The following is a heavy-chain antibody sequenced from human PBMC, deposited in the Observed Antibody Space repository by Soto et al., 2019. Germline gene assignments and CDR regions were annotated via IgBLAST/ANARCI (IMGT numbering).Heavy chain of an antibody. CDR2: IVSSGSTI. D-gene: IGHD3-22*01. J-gene: IGHJ4*02. Sequence: PGGSLRLSCAASGFTFSDYYMSWIRQAPGKGLEWISYIVSSGSTIYYADSVKGRFTISRDNAKNSLYLQMNSLRAEDTAVYYCARDLGYYDSSGYFDYWGQGALVTVS. CDR1: GFTFSDYY. CDR3: ARDLGYYDSSGYFDY. V-gene: IGHV3-11*01.